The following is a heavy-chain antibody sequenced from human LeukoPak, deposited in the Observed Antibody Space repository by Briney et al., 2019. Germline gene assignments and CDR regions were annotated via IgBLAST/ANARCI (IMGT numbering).Heavy chain of an antibody. J-gene: IGHJ2*01. V-gene: IGHV1-2*02. CDR1: GYTFTGYY. CDR2: INPNSGGT. CDR3: ARGVGGYDILTGYSSYWYFDL. D-gene: IGHD3-9*01. Sequence: GASVKVSCKASGYTFTGYYMHWVRQAPGQGLEWMGWINPNSGGTNYAQKFQGRVTMTRNTSISTAYMELSSLRSEDTAVYYCARGVGGYDILTGYSSYWYFDLWGRGTLVTVSS.